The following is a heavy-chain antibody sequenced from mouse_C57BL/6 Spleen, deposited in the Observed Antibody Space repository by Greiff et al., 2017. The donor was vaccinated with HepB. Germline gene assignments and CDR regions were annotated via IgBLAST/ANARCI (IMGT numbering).Heavy chain of an antibody. J-gene: IGHJ3*01. CDR1: GFTFSSYG. Sequence: DVMLVESGGDLVKPGGSLKLSCAASGFTFSSYGMSWVRQTPDKRLEWVATISSGGSYTYYPDSVKGRFTISRDNAKNTLYLQMSSLKSEDTAMYYCARHEDGNAFAYWGQGTLVTVSA. V-gene: IGHV5-6*02. D-gene: IGHD2-1*01. CDR3: ARHEDGNAFAY. CDR2: ISSGGSYT.